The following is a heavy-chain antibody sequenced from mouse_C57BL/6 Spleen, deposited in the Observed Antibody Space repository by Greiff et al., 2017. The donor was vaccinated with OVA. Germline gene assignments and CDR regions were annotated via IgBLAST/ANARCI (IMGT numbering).Heavy chain of an antibody. CDR3: ARPSYYSNSLYAMDY. Sequence: QVQLQQPGAELVKPGASVKMSCKASGYTFTSYWITWVKQRPGQGLEWIGDIYPGSGSTNYNEKFKSKATLTVDTSSSTAYMQLSSLTSEDSAVYYCARPSYYSNSLYAMDYWGQGTSVTVSS. J-gene: IGHJ4*01. CDR2: IYPGSGST. V-gene: IGHV1-55*01. CDR1: GYTFTSYW. D-gene: IGHD2-5*01.